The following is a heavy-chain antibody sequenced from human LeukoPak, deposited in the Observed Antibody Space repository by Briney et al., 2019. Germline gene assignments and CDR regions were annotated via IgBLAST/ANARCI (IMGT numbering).Heavy chain of an antibody. D-gene: IGHD6-6*01. J-gene: IGHJ3*02. CDR1: GYTFTGYY. V-gene: IGHV1-2*02. Sequence: GASVKVSCKASGYTFTGYYMHWVRQAPGQGLEWMGWINPNSGGTNYAQKFQGRVTMTGDTSISTAYMELSRLRSDDTAVYYCTSKITRIAARPNDAFDICGQGTMVTVSS. CDR3: TSKITRIAARPNDAFDI. CDR2: INPNSGGT.